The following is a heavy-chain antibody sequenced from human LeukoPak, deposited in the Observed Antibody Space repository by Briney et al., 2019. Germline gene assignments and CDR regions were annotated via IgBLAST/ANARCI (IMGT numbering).Heavy chain of an antibody. CDR3: AREVKQQLVSFLCAFDI. CDR1: GGSFSGYY. V-gene: IGHV4-34*01. J-gene: IGHJ3*02. CDR2: INHSGST. Sequence: PSETLSLTCAVYGGSFSGYYWSWIRQPPGKGLEWIGEINHSGSTNYNPSLKSRVTISGDTSKNQLSLKLSSVTAADTAVYYCAREVKQQLVSFLCAFDIWGQGTMVTVSS. D-gene: IGHD6-13*01.